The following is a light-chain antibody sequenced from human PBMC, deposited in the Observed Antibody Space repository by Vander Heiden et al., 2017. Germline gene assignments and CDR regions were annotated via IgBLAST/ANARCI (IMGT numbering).Light chain of an antibody. CDR3: QSSDNTDTYLI. J-gene: IGLJ2*01. Sequence: SELTQPPSVSVSPGQTVNITCSGDTLPKQYAFWYQQKAGQAPVVIIFKDFERPSGIPERFSASTSGTTVTLTINGVKTEDEADYYCQSSDNTDTYLIFGGGTKLTVL. V-gene: IGLV3-25*03. CDR2: KDF. CDR1: TLPKQY.